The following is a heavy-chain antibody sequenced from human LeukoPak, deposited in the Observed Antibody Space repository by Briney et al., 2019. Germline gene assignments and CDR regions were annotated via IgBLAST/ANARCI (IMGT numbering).Heavy chain of an antibody. CDR2: IFPGDSDT. D-gene: IGHD1-14*01. Sequence: GESLKISCKASGYRFDNYWIGWVRQMSGKGLEWMAIIFPGDSDTRYSPSFQGQVTISADKSISTAYLQWSSLKASDTAMYYCARLGTGAFDIWGQGTMVTVSS. CDR1: GYRFDNYW. V-gene: IGHV5-51*01. CDR3: ARLGTGAFDI. J-gene: IGHJ3*02.